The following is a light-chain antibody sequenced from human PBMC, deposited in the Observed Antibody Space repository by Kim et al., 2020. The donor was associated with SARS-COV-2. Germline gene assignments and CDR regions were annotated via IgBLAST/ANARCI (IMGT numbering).Light chain of an antibody. J-gene: IGLJ1*01. CDR3: QSYDSSLSAYV. CDR2: GNN. V-gene: IGLV1-40*01. Sequence: RVTIACTGSSSNSGAGYDVHWYQQLPGTAPKLLIYGNNDRPSGVPDRFSGSKSGTSASLAITGLQAEDEADYYCQSYDSSLSAYVFGTGTKVTVL. CDR1: SSNSGAGYD.